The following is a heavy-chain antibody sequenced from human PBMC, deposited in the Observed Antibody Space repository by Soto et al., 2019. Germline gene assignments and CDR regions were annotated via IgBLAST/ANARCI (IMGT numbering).Heavy chain of an antibody. V-gene: IGHV3-30-3*01. CDR2: ISYDGSNK. CDR1: LFTFSSYA. CDR3: ARESCSGGSCYSSSYYYYGMDV. J-gene: IGHJ6*02. Sequence: PGGSLRLSCAASLFTFSSYAMHWVRQAPVKVLEWVAIISYDGSNKYYADSVKGRFTISRDNSKNTLYLQMNSLRAEDTAVYYCARESCSGGSCYSSSYYYYGMDVWGQGTTVTVSS. D-gene: IGHD2-15*01.